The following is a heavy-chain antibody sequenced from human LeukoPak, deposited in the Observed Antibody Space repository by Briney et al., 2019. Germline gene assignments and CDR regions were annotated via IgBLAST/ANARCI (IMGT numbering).Heavy chain of an antibody. V-gene: IGHV3-11*01. Sequence: GGSLRLSCAASGFTFSDYYMSWIRQAPGKGLEWVSYISSSGSTIYYADSVKGRFTISRDNAKSSLYLQMNSLRAEDTAVYYCARGDYYGSGSYYPYYFDYWGQGTLVTVSS. J-gene: IGHJ4*02. D-gene: IGHD3-10*01. CDR1: GFTFSDYY. CDR2: ISSSGSTI. CDR3: ARGDYYGSGSYYPYYFDY.